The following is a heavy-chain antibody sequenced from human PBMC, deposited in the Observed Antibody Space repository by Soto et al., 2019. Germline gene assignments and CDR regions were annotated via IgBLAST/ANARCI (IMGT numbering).Heavy chain of an antibody. J-gene: IGHJ5*01. Sequence: GGSLRLSCSASGFTFSSYSMSWVRQAPGKGLEWVSSISGSAGTTYYADSVKGHFTISRDNSNVTLYLQMDSLRVEDTAIYYCTTHEEGAPWAGGFDSWGQGTLVTVSS. CDR3: TTHEEGAPWAGGFDS. CDR2: ISGSAGTT. V-gene: IGHV3-23*01. CDR1: GFTFSSYS. D-gene: IGHD1-26*01.